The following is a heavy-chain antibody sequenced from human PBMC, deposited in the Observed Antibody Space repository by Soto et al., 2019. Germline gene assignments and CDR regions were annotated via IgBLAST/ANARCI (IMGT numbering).Heavy chain of an antibody. V-gene: IGHV2-26*04. CDR3: ASTYSTSWYWFDP. J-gene: IGHJ5*02. CDR2: IFSNDEK. Sequence: QVTVKESGPVLVKPTETLTLTCTVSGLSLSNAGLGVSWIRQPPGKALEWLAHIFSNDEKSYSISLKSRLTISKDTSKSQVVLTMTNMDPVDTATYYCASTYSTSWYWFDPWGQGTLVTVSS. CDR1: GLSLSNAGLG. D-gene: IGHD6-13*01.